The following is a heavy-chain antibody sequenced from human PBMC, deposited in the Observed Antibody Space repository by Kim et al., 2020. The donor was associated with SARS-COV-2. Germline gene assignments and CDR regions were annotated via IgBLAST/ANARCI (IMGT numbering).Heavy chain of an antibody. CDR1: GFTFSSYA. CDR2: ISYDGSNK. CDR3: ARDGVRGYSYFDY. J-gene: IGHJ4*02. Sequence: GGSLRLSCAASGFTFSSYAMHWVRQVPGKGLEWVAVISYDGSNKYYADSVKGRFTISRDNSKNTLYLQMNSLRAEDTAVYYCARDGVRGYSYFDYWGQGTLVTVSS. D-gene: IGHD3-10*01. V-gene: IGHV3-30*04.